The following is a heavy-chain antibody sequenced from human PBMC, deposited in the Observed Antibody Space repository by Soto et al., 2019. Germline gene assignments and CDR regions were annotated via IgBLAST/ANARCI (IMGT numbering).Heavy chain of an antibody. CDR1: DGSISTYY. Sequence: SENLSLTCTVSDGSISTYYWSWIRQPPGKGLEWIGFIYYSGSTNYNPSLKSRVTISVDTSKNQFSLKLSSVTAADTAVYYCARRWGPTFDYWGQGTLVTVS. V-gene: IGHV4-59*01. CDR2: IYYSGST. CDR3: ARRWGPTFDY. D-gene: IGHD1-26*01. J-gene: IGHJ4*02.